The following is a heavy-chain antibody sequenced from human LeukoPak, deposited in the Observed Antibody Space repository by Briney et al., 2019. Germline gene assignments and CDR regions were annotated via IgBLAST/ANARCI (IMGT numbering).Heavy chain of an antibody. V-gene: IGHV4-61*02. CDR1: GGSISSGSYY. CDR2: IYTSGST. D-gene: IGHD4-23*01. Sequence: SETLSLTCTVSGGSISSGSYYWSWIRQPAGKGLEWIGRIYTSGSTNYNPSLKSRVTISVDTSKNQFSLKLSSVTAADTAVYYCAREKNGNEPFDYWGQGTLVTVSS. J-gene: IGHJ4*02. CDR3: AREKNGNEPFDY.